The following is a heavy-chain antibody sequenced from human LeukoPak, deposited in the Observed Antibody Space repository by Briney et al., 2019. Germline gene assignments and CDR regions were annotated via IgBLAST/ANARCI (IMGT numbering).Heavy chain of an antibody. J-gene: IGHJ5*02. CDR3: ARGPVGATSRNWFDP. CDR2: ISSSSSTI. D-gene: IGHD1-26*01. CDR1: GFTFNNYA. Sequence: QAGGSLRLSCAASGFTFNNYAMSWVRQAPGKGLEWVSYISSSSSTIYYADSVKGRFTISRDNAKSSLYLQMNSLRAEDTAVYYCARGPVGATSRNWFDPWGQGTLVTVSS. V-gene: IGHV3-48*04.